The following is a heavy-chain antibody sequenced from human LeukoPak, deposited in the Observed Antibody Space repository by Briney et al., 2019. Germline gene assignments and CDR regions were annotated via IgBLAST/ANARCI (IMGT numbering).Heavy chain of an antibody. V-gene: IGHV4-34*01. D-gene: IGHD6-13*01. CDR1: GGSFSGYY. Sequence: SETLSLTCAVYGGSFSGYYWSWIRQPPGKGLEWIGEINHSGSTNYSPSLKSRVTISVDTSKNQFSLKLSSVTAADTAVYYCARALMSIAAAGTEGIDYWGQGTLVTVSS. J-gene: IGHJ4*02. CDR3: ARALMSIAAAGTEGIDY. CDR2: INHSGST.